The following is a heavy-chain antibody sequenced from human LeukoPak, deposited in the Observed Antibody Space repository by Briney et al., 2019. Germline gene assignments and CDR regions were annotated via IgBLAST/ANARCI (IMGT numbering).Heavy chain of an antibody. V-gene: IGHV4-59*11. CDR1: AGSMRSHY. Sequence: PSETLSLTCSVSAGSMRSHYWSWIRQPPGKGLEWMGFIYYSGTTRYNSSLQSRVTISADTSKNQFSLKLTSVTAADTAVYYCARLLDNDSSGDPDTFDMWGQGTMVTVSS. CDR3: ARLLDNDSSGDPDTFDM. CDR2: IYYSGTT. J-gene: IGHJ3*02. D-gene: IGHD3-22*01.